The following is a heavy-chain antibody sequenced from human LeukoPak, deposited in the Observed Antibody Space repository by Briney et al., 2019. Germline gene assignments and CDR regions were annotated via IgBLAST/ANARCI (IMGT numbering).Heavy chain of an antibody. D-gene: IGHD6-19*01. V-gene: IGHV4-59*01. CDR1: DGSISSYY. Sequence: PSETLSLTCTVSDGSISSYYWSWIRQPPGKGLEWIGYIYYSGSTNYNPSLKSRVTISVDTSKNQFSLKLSSVTAADTAVYYCARGAVAGIRRGLYYFDYWGQGTLVTASS. J-gene: IGHJ4*02. CDR2: IYYSGST. CDR3: ARGAVAGIRRGLYYFDY.